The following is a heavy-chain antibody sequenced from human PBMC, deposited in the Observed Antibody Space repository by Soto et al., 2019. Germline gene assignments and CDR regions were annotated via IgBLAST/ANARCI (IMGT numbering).Heavy chain of an antibody. D-gene: IGHD6-25*01. CDR3: ARVSEYSSADMEFDY. J-gene: IGHJ4*02. CDR2: ISAYNGNT. Sequence: QVQLVQSGAEVKKPGASVKVSCKASGYTFTSYGISWVRQAPGQGLEWMGWISAYNGNTNYAQKLQGRVTMTTDTSXITAYMELRSLRSDDTAVYYCARVSEYSSADMEFDYWGQGTLVTVSS. CDR1: GYTFTSYG. V-gene: IGHV1-18*01.